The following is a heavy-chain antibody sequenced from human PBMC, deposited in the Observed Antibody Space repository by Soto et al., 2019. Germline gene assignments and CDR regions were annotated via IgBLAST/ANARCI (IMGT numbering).Heavy chain of an antibody. J-gene: IGHJ3*02. CDR3: ARDGVDVSRTTVRHGALDI. D-gene: IGHD4-17*01. Sequence: QVQLVQSGAEVKRPGSSVKVSCKASGGSFSTYGISWVRQAPGQGLEWMGGFIPVFTTAKYAQKFQGRVSITADESTDTAYMELSSLTSEDTAVYFCARDGVDVSRTTVRHGALDIWGQGTVVTVSS. CDR1: GGSFSTYG. V-gene: IGHV1-69*01. CDR2: FIPVFTTA.